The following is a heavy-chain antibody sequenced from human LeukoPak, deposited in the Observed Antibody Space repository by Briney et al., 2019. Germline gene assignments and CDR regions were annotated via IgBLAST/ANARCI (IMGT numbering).Heavy chain of an antibody. D-gene: IGHD1-7*01. J-gene: IGHJ4*02. CDR1: GYSFTSYW. V-gene: IGHV5-51*01. Sequence: GESLKISCKGSGYSFTSYWIGWVRQMPGKGLKWMGIIYPGDSDTRYSPSFQGQVTISADKSINTAYLQWSSLKASDTAMYYCARPVDELKLREGGSDCWGQGTLVTVSS. CDR3: ARPVDELKLREGGSDC. CDR2: IYPGDSDT.